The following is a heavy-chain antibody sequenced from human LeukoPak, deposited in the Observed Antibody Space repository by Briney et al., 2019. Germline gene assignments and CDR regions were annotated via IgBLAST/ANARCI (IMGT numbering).Heavy chain of an antibody. CDR1: GYTFTNYG. V-gene: IGHV1-18*01. Sequence: ASVKVSCKTSGYTFTNYGISWVRQAPGLGLEWMGWISAYNGNTNYAQKVQGRVTMTTDTSTSTAYMELRSLRFDDTAVYYCASVLRFENAFDIWGQGTMVTVSS. CDR3: ASVLRFENAFDI. CDR2: ISAYNGNT. D-gene: IGHD3-3*01. J-gene: IGHJ3*02.